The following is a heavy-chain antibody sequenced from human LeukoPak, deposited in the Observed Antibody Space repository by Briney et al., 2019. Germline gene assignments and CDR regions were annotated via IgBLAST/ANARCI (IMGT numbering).Heavy chain of an antibody. J-gene: IGHJ5*02. CDR3: ARGGSRVGDPYNWFDP. CDR1: GYSISSGYY. CDR2: IYHSGST. V-gene: IGHV4-38-2*01. Sequence: PSETLSLTCAVSGYSISSGYYWGWIRQPPGKGLEWIGSIYHSGSTYYNPSLKSRVTISVDTSKNQFSLKLSSVTAADTAVYYCARGGSRVGDPYNWFDPWGQGTLVTVSS. D-gene: IGHD1-26*01.